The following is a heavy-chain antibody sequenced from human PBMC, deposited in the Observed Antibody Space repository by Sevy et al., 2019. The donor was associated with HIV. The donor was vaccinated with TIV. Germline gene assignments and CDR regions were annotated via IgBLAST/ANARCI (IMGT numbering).Heavy chain of an antibody. CDR3: ARALADWGSFHYSS. J-gene: IGHJ4*02. CDR2: IKQDGTDK. D-gene: IGHD3-16*02. CDR1: GFTFATYW. V-gene: IGHV3-7*01. Sequence: GGSLRLSCAASGFTFATYWMTWVRQAPGEGLEWVAYIKQDGTDKYYIDSVKGRFTISGDNGKNSLYLHMSGLRAEDTAVYYCARALADWGSFHYSSWGRGTLVSVSS.